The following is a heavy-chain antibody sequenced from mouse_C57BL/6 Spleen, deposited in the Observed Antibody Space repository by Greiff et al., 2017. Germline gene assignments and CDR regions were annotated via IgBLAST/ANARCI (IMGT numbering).Heavy chain of an antibody. CDR2: ISSGSSTI. CDR3: ARDRGSRYYFDY. J-gene: IGHJ2*01. CDR1: GFTFSDYG. Sequence: EVHLVESGGGLVKPGGSLKLSCAASGFTFSDYGMHWVRQAPEKGLEWVAYISSGSSTIYYADTVKGRFTISRDNAKNTLFLQMTSLRSEDTAMYYCARDRGSRYYFDYWGQGTTLTVSS. D-gene: IGHD1-1*01. V-gene: IGHV5-17*01.